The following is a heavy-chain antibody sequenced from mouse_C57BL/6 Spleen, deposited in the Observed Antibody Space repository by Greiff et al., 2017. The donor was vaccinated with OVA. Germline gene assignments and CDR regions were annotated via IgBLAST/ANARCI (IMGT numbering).Heavy chain of an antibody. J-gene: IGHJ3*01. CDR3: ARKGVYYDYDAYFAY. Sequence: VQLQQSGPELVKPGASVKISCKASGYTFTDYYMNWVKQSHGKSLEWIGDINPNNGGTSYNQKFKGKATLTVDKSSSTAYMELRSLTSEDSAVYYCARKGVYYDYDAYFAYWGQGTLVTVSA. D-gene: IGHD2-4*01. CDR2: INPNNGGT. CDR1: GYTFTDYY. V-gene: IGHV1-26*01.